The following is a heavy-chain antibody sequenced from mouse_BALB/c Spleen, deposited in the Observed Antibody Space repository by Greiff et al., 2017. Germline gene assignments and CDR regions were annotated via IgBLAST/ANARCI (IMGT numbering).Heavy chain of an antibody. J-gene: IGHJ2*01. D-gene: IGHD1-1*01. Sequence: EVQLVESGGGLVQPGGSLKLSCAASGFTFSSYGMSWVRQTPDKRLELVATINSNGGSTYYPDSVKGRFTISRDNAKNTLYLQMSSLKSEDTAMYYCARDLITTVDYWGQGTTLTVSS. CDR1: GFTFSSYG. V-gene: IGHV5-6-3*01. CDR2: INSNGGST. CDR3: ARDLITTVDY.